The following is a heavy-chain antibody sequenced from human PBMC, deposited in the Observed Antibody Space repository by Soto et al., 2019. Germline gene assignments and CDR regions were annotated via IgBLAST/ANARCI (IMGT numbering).Heavy chain of an antibody. CDR2: INTDGSTT. D-gene: IGHD3-16*01. J-gene: IGHJ4*02. CDR1: GFTFSNYW. Sequence: EVQLVDSGGGLVQPGGSLRLSCAASGFTFSNYWMHWVHQAPGKGPVWVSRINTDGSTTNYADSVKGRFTISRDNAKNTLYLQTNSLGAEDTAVYYCARDLGGYASHWGQGTLVTVSS. V-gene: IGHV3-74*01. CDR3: ARDLGGYASH.